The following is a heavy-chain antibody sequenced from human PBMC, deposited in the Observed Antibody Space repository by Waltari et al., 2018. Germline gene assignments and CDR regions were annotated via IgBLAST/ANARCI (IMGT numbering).Heavy chain of an antibody. CDR2: VLSTGKT. Sequence: QLQLQESGPGLVKPPGTLSLSCPFSGASVTTPTWWSWVRQSPQRGLEWIGQVLSTGKTNYSPSFASRVTMSLDASNNQFSLKVTSATAADTAVYYCARDRGRGLYLDAWGPGTLVTVSP. V-gene: IGHV4-4*03. CDR1: GASVTTPTW. J-gene: IGHJ5*02. CDR3: ARDRGRGLYLDA. D-gene: IGHD2-15*01.